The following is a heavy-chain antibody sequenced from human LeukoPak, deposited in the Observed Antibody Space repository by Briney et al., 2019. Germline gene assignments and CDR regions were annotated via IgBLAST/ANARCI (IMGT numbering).Heavy chain of an antibody. Sequence: PGGTLRLSCAASGFTFSSYGMSWVRQPPGKGLEWIGSIYYSGSTYYNPSLKSRVTISVDTSKNQFSLKLRSVTAAETAVYYCARIAGGYSYGYPDYWGQGTLVTVSS. V-gene: IGHV4-39*01. CDR1: GFTFSSYG. D-gene: IGHD5-18*01. J-gene: IGHJ4*02. CDR2: IYYSGST. CDR3: ARIAGGYSYGYPDY.